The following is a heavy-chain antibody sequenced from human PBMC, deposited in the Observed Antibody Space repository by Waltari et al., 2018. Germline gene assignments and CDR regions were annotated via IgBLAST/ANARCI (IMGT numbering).Heavy chain of an antibody. V-gene: IGHV3-20*01. CDR2: IDWNGGRT. D-gene: IGHD4-17*01. CDR1: GFIFNNYG. CDR3: ARVSRKTTATMVAAFDI. J-gene: IGHJ3*02. Sequence: EVQLVESGGGVVRPGGSLRLSCAASGFIFNNYGMSWVRQVPGKGLGGVVGIDWNGGRTGYADSGEGRFTSSRDNAKDSLLLQMNTLRAEDTALYHCARVSRKTTATMVAAFDIWGQGTMVTVSS.